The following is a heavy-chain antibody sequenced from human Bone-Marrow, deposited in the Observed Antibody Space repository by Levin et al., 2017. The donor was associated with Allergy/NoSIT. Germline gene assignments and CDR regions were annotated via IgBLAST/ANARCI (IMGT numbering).Heavy chain of an antibody. CDR1: GFNFNTYA. Sequence: GGSLRLSCAASGFNFNTYAMHWVRQAPGKGLEWVAVISYDGVDKYYADSVKGRFIVSRDNSQNALYLHMNRMTPDDTAVYYCARAPGQFDYWGQGNLVTVSS. CDR3: ARAPGQFDY. V-gene: IGHV3-30*04. J-gene: IGHJ4*02. D-gene: IGHD1-14*01. CDR2: ISYDGVDK.